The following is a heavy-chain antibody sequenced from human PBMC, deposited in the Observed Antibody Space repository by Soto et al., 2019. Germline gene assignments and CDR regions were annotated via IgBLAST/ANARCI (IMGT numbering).Heavy chain of an antibody. D-gene: IGHD2-15*01. CDR3: VKTRGGNNFDFFD. J-gene: IGHJ4*02. Sequence: EVQLVESGGGLVQPGGSLRLSCSASGFTFSSYALHCVRQAPGKGLEYISGVRGTGDPPFYADSVKGRFTISRDDSKSTLYLHMSSLSADDAAVYYCVKTRGGNNFDFFDWGQGTLVTVSS. CDR2: VRGTGDPP. CDR1: GFTFSSYA. V-gene: IGHV3-64D*06.